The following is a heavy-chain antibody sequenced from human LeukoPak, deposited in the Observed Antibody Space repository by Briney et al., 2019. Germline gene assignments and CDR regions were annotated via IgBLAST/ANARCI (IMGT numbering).Heavy chain of an antibody. J-gene: IGHJ4*02. V-gene: IGHV4-59*13. CDR1: GGSFSGYY. Sequence: SETLSLTCAVYGGSFSGYYWSWIRQPPGKGLEWIAYIYYSGSTNYNPSLKSRVTISVDTSKNQFSLKLSSVTAADTAVYYCARDARGYSYIDYWGQGTLVTVSS. CDR3: ARDARGYSYIDY. D-gene: IGHD5-18*01. CDR2: IYYSGST.